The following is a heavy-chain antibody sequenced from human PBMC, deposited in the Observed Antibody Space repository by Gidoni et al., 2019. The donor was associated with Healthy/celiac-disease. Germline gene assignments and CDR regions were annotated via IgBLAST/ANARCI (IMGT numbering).Heavy chain of an antibody. CDR2: ISSSSSTI. D-gene: IGHD1-7*01. CDR3: AREGIITGTTGFDY. J-gene: IGHJ4*02. Sequence: EVQLVESGGGLVQPGGSLSLSCAASGFTFSSYSMNWVRQAPGKGLEWVSYISSSSSTIYYADSVKGRFTISRDNAKNSLYLQMNSLRDEDTAVYYCAREGIITGTTGFDYWGQGTLVTVSS. CDR1: GFTFSSYS. V-gene: IGHV3-48*02.